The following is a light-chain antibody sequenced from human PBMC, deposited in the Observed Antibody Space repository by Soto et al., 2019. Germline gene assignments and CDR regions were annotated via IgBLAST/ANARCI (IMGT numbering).Light chain of an antibody. Sequence: DIQMTQSPSTLSASVGDSVTITCRASQSISSWLAWYQQKPGRAPKLLIYKASSLESGVPSRFSGSGSGTQFTLTISSLQPDDFATYYCQQYNHYPYTFGQGAKLEIK. J-gene: IGKJ2*01. CDR3: QQYNHYPYT. CDR2: KAS. V-gene: IGKV1-5*03. CDR1: QSISSW.